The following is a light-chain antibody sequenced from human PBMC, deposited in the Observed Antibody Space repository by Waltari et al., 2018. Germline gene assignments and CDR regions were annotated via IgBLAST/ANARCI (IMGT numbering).Light chain of an antibody. J-gene: IGKJ4*01. CDR1: QRLLTY. CDR2: DVS. V-gene: IGKV1-39*01. CDR3: QQTYGIPLS. Sequence: DVQLTQSPSSLSASIGDRGTITCRASQRLLTYLSWYHQRPGKAPRLLMSDVSDLKRGVPSRFTGSGSGTTFTLTITSLQREDFGTYYCQQTYGIPLSFGAGTRVEIK.